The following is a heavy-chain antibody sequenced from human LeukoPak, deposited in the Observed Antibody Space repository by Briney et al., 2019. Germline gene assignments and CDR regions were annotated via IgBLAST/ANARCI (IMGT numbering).Heavy chain of an antibody. Sequence: ASVKVSCKASGYTFTSYDINWVRQATGQGLEWLGWMNPNSGNTGYAQKFQGRVTMTRNTSISTAYMELSSLRSEDTAVYYCARDLGAMGGVFDYWGQGTLVTVSS. CDR1: GYTFTSYD. J-gene: IGHJ4*02. CDR3: ARDLGAMGGVFDY. D-gene: IGHD1-26*01. V-gene: IGHV1-8*01. CDR2: MNPNSGNT.